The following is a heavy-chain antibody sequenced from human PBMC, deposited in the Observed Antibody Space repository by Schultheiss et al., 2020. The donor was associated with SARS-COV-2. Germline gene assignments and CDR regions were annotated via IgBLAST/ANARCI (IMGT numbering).Heavy chain of an antibody. V-gene: IGHV4-34*01. D-gene: IGHD3-22*01. CDR1: GGSFSGYY. CDR2: INHSGST. CDR3: ARAGEYYDSSGYRAFDI. J-gene: IGHJ3*02. Sequence: SETLSLTCAVYGGSFSGYYWSWIRQPPGKGLEWIGEINHSGSTNYNPSLKSRVTISVDTSKNQFSLKLSSVTAADTAVYYCARAGEYYDSSGYRAFDIWGQGTMVTVSS.